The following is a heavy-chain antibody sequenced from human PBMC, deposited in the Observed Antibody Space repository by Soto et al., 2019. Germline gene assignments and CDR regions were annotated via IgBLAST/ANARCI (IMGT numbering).Heavy chain of an antibody. V-gene: IGHV4-30-2*01. J-gene: IGHJ6*02. D-gene: IGHD3-9*01. CDR1: GGSISSGGYS. Sequence: ASETLSLTCAVSGGSISSGGYSWSWIRQPPGKGLEWIGYIYHSGSTYYNPSLKSRVTISVDRSKNQFSLKLSSVTAADTAVYYCARDLILTGYYPNGMDVWGQGTTVTVSS. CDR2: IYHSGST. CDR3: ARDLILTGYYPNGMDV.